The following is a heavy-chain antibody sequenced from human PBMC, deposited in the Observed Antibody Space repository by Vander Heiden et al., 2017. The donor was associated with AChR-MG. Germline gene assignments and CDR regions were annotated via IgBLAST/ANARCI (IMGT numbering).Heavy chain of an antibody. V-gene: IGHV3-30-3*01. D-gene: IGHD6-19*01. CDR1: GFTFSRHA. CDR2: ISYDGSNK. Sequence: QVQLVESGGGVVQPGRSLRLSCAASGFTFSRHAMHWVRQAPGKGLEWVAVISYDGSNKYYADSVKGRFTISRDNSKNTLYLQMNSLRAEDTAVYYCAREGSSGTMNWFDPWGQGTLVTVSS. CDR3: AREGSSGTMNWFDP. J-gene: IGHJ5*02.